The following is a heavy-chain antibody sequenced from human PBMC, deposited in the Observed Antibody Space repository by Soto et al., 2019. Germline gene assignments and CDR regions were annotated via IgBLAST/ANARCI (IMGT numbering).Heavy chain of an antibody. CDR2: IIPIFGTA. V-gene: IGHV1-69*13. Sequence: ASVKVSCKASGGTFSSYAISWVRQAPGQGLEWMGGIIPIFGTANYAQKFQGRVTITAEESTRPAYMELSSLRSEDTAVYYCARGEVQLERRGYYYYGMDVWGQGTTVTVSS. CDR3: ARGEVQLERRGYYYYGMDV. D-gene: IGHD1-1*01. CDR1: GGTFSSYA. J-gene: IGHJ6*02.